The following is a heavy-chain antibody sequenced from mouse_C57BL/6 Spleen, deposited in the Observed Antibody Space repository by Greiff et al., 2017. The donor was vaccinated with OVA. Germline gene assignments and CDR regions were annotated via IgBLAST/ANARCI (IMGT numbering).Heavy chain of an antibody. CDR2: ISSGGSYT. Sequence: EVQLVESGGDLVKPGGSLKLSCAASGFTFSSYGMSWVRQTPDKRLEWVATISSGGSYTYYPDSVKGRFTISRDNAKNTLYLQMSSLKSEDTAMYYCARHRPSWFAYWGQGTLVTVSA. CDR3: ARHRPSWFAY. CDR1: GFTFSSYG. V-gene: IGHV5-6*01. J-gene: IGHJ3*01.